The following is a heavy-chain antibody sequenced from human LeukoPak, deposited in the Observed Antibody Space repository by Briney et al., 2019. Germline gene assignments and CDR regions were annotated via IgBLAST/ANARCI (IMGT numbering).Heavy chain of an antibody. CDR2: ISGSGGST. CDR3: AKVGYDSSGYYLDY. D-gene: IGHD3-22*01. J-gene: IGHJ4*02. CDR1: GFTFSSYA. Sequence: GGSLRLSCAASGFTFSSYAMSWVRQAPGKGLGWVSAISGSGGSTYYADSVKGRFTISRDNSKNTLYLQMNSLRAEDTAVYYCAKVGYDSSGYYLDYWGQGTLVTVSS. V-gene: IGHV3-23*01.